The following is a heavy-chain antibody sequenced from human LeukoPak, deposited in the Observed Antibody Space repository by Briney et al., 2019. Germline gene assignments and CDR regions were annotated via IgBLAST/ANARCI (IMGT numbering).Heavy chain of an antibody. CDR2: ISSSSSYI. J-gene: IGHJ3*02. CDR1: GFTFSSYS. Sequence: GGSLRLSCAASGFTFSSYSMNWVRQAPGKGLEWVSSISSSSSYIYYADSVKGRFTISRDNAKNSLYLQMNSLRAEDTAVYYCGYDSSGLNAFDIWGQGTMVTVSS. V-gene: IGHV3-21*01. CDR3: GYDSSGLNAFDI. D-gene: IGHD3-22*01.